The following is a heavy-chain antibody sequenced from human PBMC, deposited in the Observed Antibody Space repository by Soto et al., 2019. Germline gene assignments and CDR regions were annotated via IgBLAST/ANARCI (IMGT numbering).Heavy chain of an antibody. J-gene: IGHJ6*03. V-gene: IGHV4-59*01. D-gene: IGHD3-3*01. CDR3: ARGLFSITIFGVVTPYYYYMDV. CDR2: IYYSGST. Sequence: PSETLSLTCTVSGGSISSYYWSWIRQPPGKGLEWIGYIYYSGSTNYNPSLKSRVTISVDTSKNQFSLKLSSVTAADTAVYYCARGLFSITIFGVVTPYYYYMDVWGKGTTVTVSS. CDR1: GGSISSYY.